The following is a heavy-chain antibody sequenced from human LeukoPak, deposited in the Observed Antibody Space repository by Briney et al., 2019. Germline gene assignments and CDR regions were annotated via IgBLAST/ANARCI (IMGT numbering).Heavy chain of an antibody. V-gene: IGHV4-59*01. CDR2: IYYSGST. J-gene: IGHJ4*02. Sequence: SETLSLTCTVSGGSISSYYWSWIRQPPGKGLEWIGYIYYSGSTNYNPSLKSRVTISVDTSKNQFSLKLSSVTAADTAVYYCARNVGATFDYWGQGTLVTVSS. CDR1: GGSISSYY. D-gene: IGHD1-26*01. CDR3: ARNVGATFDY.